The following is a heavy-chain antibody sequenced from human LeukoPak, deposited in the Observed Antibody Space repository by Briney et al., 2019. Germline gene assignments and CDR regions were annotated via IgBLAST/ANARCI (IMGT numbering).Heavy chain of an antibody. Sequence: ASVKVSCKASGYTFTSYGISWVRQAPGQGLEWMGRINPNSGGTNYAQKFQGRVTMTRDTSISTAYMELSRLRSDDTAVYYCAREGGSIAFDYWGQGTLVTVSS. CDR3: AREGGSIAFDY. V-gene: IGHV1-2*06. CDR2: INPNSGGT. D-gene: IGHD6-6*01. J-gene: IGHJ4*02. CDR1: GYTFTSYG.